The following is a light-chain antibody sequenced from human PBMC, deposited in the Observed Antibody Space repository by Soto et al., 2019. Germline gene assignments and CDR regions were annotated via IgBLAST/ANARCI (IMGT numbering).Light chain of an antibody. CDR2: GNS. J-gene: IGLJ1*01. CDR3: QSYDSSLSGYV. Sequence: QSVRAQPPSVSGAPGQRVTMSCTGSSSNIGAGYDVHWYQQLPGTAPKVLIYGNSNRPSGVPDRFSGSKSGTSASLAITGLQAEDEADYYCQSYDSSLSGYVFGTGTKLTVL. CDR1: SSNIGAGYD. V-gene: IGLV1-40*01.